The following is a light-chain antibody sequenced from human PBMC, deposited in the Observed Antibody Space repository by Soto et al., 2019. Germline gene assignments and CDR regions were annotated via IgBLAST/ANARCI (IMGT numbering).Light chain of an antibody. Sequence: DIQMTQSPASLSASVGDRVTITCQASQDISNSLNWYQQKPGKAPKILIYKASSLESGVPSRFSGSGSGTEFTLTISSLRPDDFATYYCQHYNGYRWTFGQGTRLEIK. V-gene: IGKV1-5*03. J-gene: IGKJ5*01. CDR1: QDISNS. CDR3: QHYNGYRWT. CDR2: KAS.